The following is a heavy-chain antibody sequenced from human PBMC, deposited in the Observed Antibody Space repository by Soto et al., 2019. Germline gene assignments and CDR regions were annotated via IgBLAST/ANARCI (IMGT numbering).Heavy chain of an antibody. CDR1: GGTFSSYA. D-gene: IGHD3-3*01. CDR2: IIPIFGTA. CDR3: AREGSTIFGVVRPVYYYYGMDV. J-gene: IGHJ6*02. V-gene: IGHV1-69*01. Sequence: QVQLVQSGAEVKKPGSSVKVSCKASGGTFSSYAISWVRQAPGQGLEWMGGIIPIFGTANYAQKFQGRVTITADESTSTAYMELSSLRSEDTAVYYCAREGSTIFGVVRPVYYYYGMDVWGQGTTVTVSS.